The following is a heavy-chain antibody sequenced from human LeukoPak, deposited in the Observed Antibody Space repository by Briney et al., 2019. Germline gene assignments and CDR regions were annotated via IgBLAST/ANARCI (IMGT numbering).Heavy chain of an antibody. CDR3: ARVGPNYYDSSAEFDY. Sequence: ASVKVSCKACGYTFTSYGISWVRQAPGKGLEWVGWNSDYKGNTNYAQKLQGRVTMTTDTSTSTAYMELRSLRSDDTAVYYCARVGPNYYDSSAEFDYWGQGTLVTVSS. CDR2: NSDYKGNT. J-gene: IGHJ4*02. CDR1: GYTFTSYG. D-gene: IGHD3-22*01. V-gene: IGHV1-18*01.